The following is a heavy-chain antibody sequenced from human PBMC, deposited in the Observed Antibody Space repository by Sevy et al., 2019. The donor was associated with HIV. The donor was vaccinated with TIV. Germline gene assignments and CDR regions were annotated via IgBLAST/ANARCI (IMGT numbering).Heavy chain of an antibody. Sequence: GSLRLSCAVSGFTFRNFWMSWVRQAPGKGLEWVANIRQDGSEKYYVDSVRGRFTISRDNAKNSLFLKLNSLRADDTAIYYCAKSYFGSGTSYGMDLWGRGTTVTVSS. CDR2: IRQDGSEK. CDR3: AKSYFGSGTSYGMDL. CDR1: GFTFRNFW. D-gene: IGHD3-10*01. V-gene: IGHV3-7*01. J-gene: IGHJ6*02.